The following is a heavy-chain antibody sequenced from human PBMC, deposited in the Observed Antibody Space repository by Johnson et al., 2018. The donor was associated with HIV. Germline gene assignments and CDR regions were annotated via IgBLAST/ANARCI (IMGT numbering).Heavy chain of an antibody. CDR3: ARLQSGVVDDAFDI. J-gene: IGHJ3*02. CDR2: LYSSGDT. CDR1: RFTVSTNY. V-gene: IGHV3-66*04. Sequence: VQLVESGGGLVQPGGSLRLSCVASRFTVSTNYMSWVRQAPGKGLEWVSVLYSSGDTDYADSVKGRFTVSRDNSKSSLYLQMNSLRAEDTAVYYCARLQSGVVDDAFDIWGQGTTVTVSS. D-gene: IGHD2-2*01.